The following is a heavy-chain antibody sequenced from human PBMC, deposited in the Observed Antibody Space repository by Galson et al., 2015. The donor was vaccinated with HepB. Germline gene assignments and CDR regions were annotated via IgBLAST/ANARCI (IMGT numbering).Heavy chain of an antibody. CDR1: GFTFSSHA. D-gene: IGHD4-17*01. V-gene: IGHV3-23*01. J-gene: IGHJ4*02. CDR3: ATYGQKTWFDY. CDR2: VGGGGDNI. Sequence: SLRLSCAASGFTFSSHAMRWIRQAPGKGLEWVSTVGGGGDNIHYADSVRGRFTISRDNSKNTLYLQMNSLRAEDTGVYHCATYGQKTWFDYWGQGTLVTVSS.